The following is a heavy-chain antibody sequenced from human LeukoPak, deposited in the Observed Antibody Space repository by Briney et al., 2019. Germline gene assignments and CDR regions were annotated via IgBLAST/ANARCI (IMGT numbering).Heavy chain of an antibody. Sequence: GESLKISCKGSGYTFTTYWIAWVRQMPGKGLEWMGIIYPGDSDTRYSPSFQGQVTISADKSISTAYLQWSSLKASDTAMFYCARLGITGTTLYYFDYWGQGTRVTVSS. CDR2: IYPGDSDT. CDR3: ARLGITGTTLYYFDY. CDR1: GYTFTTYW. D-gene: IGHD1-20*01. V-gene: IGHV5-51*01. J-gene: IGHJ4*02.